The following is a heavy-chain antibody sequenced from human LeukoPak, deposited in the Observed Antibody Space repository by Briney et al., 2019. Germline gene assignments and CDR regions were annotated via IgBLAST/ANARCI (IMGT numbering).Heavy chain of an antibody. CDR2: VYYSGST. V-gene: IGHV4-59*08. CDR3: AKHLGGSSGFL. Sequence: KASETLSLTCTVSGGSISGYYWSWIRQPPGKGLEWIGYVYYSGSTNYNPSLKSRVTISVDTSKNQFSLMLSSVTAADTAMYYCAKHLGGSSGFLWGQGTLVTVSS. CDR1: GGSISGYY. J-gene: IGHJ4*02. D-gene: IGHD6-19*01.